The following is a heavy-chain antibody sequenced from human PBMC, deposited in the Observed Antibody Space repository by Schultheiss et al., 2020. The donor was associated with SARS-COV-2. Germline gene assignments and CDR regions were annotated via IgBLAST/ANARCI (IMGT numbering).Heavy chain of an antibody. CDR1: GGSISGYY. Sequence: SETLSLTCTVSGGSISGYYWSWIRQPPGKGLEWIGEINHSGSTNYNPSLKSRVTISVDTSKNQFSLKLSSVTAADTAVYYCARVWYISSLWGYYFDYWGQGTLVTVSS. CDR2: INHSGST. D-gene: IGHD6-6*01. J-gene: IGHJ4*02. V-gene: IGHV4-34*01. CDR3: ARVWYISSLWGYYFDY.